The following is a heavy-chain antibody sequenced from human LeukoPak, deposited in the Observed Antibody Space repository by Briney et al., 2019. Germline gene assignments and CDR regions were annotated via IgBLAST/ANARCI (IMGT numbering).Heavy chain of an antibody. V-gene: IGHV1-8*01. Sequence: ASVKVSCKASGYTFTSFDINWVRQATGQGLEWMGWMNPNSGNTGYAQKFQGRVTMTRNTSISTAYMELSSLRSEDTAVYYCARGYCSGGSCYFNYWGQGTLVTVSS. D-gene: IGHD2-15*01. CDR3: ARGYCSGGSCYFNY. CDR1: GYTFTSFD. CDR2: MNPNSGNT. J-gene: IGHJ4*02.